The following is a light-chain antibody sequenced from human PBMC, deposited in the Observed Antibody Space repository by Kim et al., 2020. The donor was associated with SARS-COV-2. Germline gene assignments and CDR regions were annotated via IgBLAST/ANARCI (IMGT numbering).Light chain of an antibody. CDR1: SSNIGAGYD. CDR2: GNN. V-gene: IGLV1-40*01. Sequence: QSVLTQPPSVSGAPGQRVTISCTGSSSNIGAGYDVHWYQQLPGTAPKVLIYGNNNRPSGVPDRFSGSKSGTSASLAITGLQAEDEADYYCLSYDSSLSGYVFGAGTKVTVL. CDR3: LSYDSSLSGYV. J-gene: IGLJ1*01.